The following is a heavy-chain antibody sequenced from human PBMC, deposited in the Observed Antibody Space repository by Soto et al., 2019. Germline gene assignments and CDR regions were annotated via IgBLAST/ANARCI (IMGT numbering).Heavy chain of an antibody. J-gene: IGHJ6*02. CDR3: ARRGYSYGLLYYYGMDV. CDR1: GCSISSSNW. Sequence: XETLSLTCAVSGCSISSSNWWSWVRQPPGKGLEWIGEIYHSGSTNYNPSLKSRVTISVDKSKNQFSLKLSSVTAADTAVYYCARRGYSYGLLYYYGMDVWGQGTTVTVSS. D-gene: IGHD5-18*01. CDR2: IYHSGST. V-gene: IGHV4-4*02.